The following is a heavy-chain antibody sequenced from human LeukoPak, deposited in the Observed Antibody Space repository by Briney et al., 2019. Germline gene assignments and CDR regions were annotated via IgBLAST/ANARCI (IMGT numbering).Heavy chain of an antibody. CDR1: GGSISSYY. CDR3: ARDISNEYYYDSSFDY. D-gene: IGHD3-22*01. Sequence: SETLSLTCTVSGGSISSYYWSWIRQRPGEGLEWIGDIYYSGSTNYNPSLKSRVTISVDTSKNQFSLKLSSVTAADTAVYYCARDISNEYYYDSSFDYWGQGTLVTVSS. CDR2: IYYSGST. V-gene: IGHV4-59*12. J-gene: IGHJ4*02.